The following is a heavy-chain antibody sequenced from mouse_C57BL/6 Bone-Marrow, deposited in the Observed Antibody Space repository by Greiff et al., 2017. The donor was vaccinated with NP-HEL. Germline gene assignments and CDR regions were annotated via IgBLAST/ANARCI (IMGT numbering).Heavy chain of an antibody. Sequence: EVQLVESGGGLVQPKGSLKLSCAASGFSFNTYAMNWVRQAPGKGLEWVARIRSKSNNYATYYADSVKDRFTISRDDSESMLYLQMNNLKTEDTAMYYCVRQGLQGFDYWGQGTTLTVSS. D-gene: IGHD2-4*01. CDR3: VRQGLQGFDY. CDR2: IRSKSNNYAT. V-gene: IGHV10-1*01. J-gene: IGHJ2*01. CDR1: GFSFNTYA.